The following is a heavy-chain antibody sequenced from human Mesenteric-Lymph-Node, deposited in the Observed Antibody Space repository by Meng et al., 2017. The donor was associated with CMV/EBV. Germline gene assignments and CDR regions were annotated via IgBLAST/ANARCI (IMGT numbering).Heavy chain of an antibody. Sequence: GGSLRLSCAASGFTFSNAWMSWVRQAPGKGLEWVGRIKSKTDGGTTDYAAPVKGRFTISRDNSKNTLYLQMDNLRDADTAIYYCARENYFRSGTYSTLGAFDYWGRGTLVTVSS. CDR2: IKSKTDGGTT. D-gene: IGHD3-10*01. V-gene: IGHV3-15*01. CDR1: GFTFSNAW. CDR3: ARENYFRSGTYSTLGAFDY. J-gene: IGHJ4*01.